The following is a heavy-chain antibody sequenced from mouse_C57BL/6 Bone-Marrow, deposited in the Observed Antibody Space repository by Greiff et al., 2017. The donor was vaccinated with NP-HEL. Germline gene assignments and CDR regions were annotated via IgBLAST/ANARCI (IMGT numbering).Heavy chain of an antibody. Sequence: EVQVVESEGGLVQPGSSMKLSCTASGFTFSDYYMAWVRQVPEKGLEWVANINYDGSSTYYLDSLQSRFIISRDNAKNILYLQMSSLKSEDTATYYCARANFYYCDYWGQGTTLTVSS. CDR2: INYDGSST. J-gene: IGHJ2*01. D-gene: IGHD4-1*02. V-gene: IGHV5-16*01. CDR1: GFTFSDYY. CDR3: ARANFYYCDY.